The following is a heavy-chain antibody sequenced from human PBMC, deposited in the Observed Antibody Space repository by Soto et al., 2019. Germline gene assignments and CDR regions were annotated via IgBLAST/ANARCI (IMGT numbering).Heavy chain of an antibody. J-gene: IGHJ4*02. Sequence: SETLSLTCTVSGGSISSYYWSWIRQPPGKGLEWIGYIYYSGSTNYNPSLKSRVTISVDTSKNQFSLKLSSVTAADTAVYYCAREITDYYDSSGYLYYFDYWGQGTLVT. CDR2: IYYSGST. CDR3: AREITDYYDSSGYLYYFDY. CDR1: GGSISSYY. D-gene: IGHD3-22*01. V-gene: IGHV4-59*01.